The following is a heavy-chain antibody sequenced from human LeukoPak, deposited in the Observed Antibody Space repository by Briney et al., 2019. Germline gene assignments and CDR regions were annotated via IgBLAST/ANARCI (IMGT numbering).Heavy chain of an antibody. D-gene: IGHD3-22*01. CDR3: ASLYLYYYDSSGSDY. CDR2: IYYSGST. CDR1: GGSISSSSYY. V-gene: IGHV4-39*01. J-gene: IGHJ4*02. Sequence: SETLSLTCTVSGGSISSSSYYWGWIRQPPGKGLEWIGSIYYSGSTYYNPSLKSRVTISVDTSKNQFSLKLSFVTAADTAVYYCASLYLYYYDSSGSDYWGQGTLVTVSS.